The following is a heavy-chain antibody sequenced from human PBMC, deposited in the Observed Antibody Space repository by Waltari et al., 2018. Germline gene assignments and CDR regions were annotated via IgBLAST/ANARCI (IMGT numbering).Heavy chain of an antibody. CDR3: ARDTLRFLEWLLSYDAFDI. CDR1: GYSISSGYY. Sequence: QVQLQESGPGLVKPSETLSLTCTVSGYSISSGYYWGWIRQPPGKGLEWIGSIYHSGSTYYNPALKSRVTIAVDTSKNQFSLKLSAVTAADPAVYYCARDTLRFLEWLLSYDAFDIWGQGTMVTVSS. V-gene: IGHV4-38-2*02. CDR2: IYHSGST. D-gene: IGHD3-3*01. J-gene: IGHJ3*02.